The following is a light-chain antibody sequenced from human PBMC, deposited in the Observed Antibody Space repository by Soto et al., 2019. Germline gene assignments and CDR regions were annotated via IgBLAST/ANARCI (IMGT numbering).Light chain of an antibody. CDR3: SSYTSSSTFV. CDR1: SSDIGNYNS. Sequence: QSVLPQPASVSGSPGQSITISCTGTSSDIGNYNSVSWYQHHPGKAPKLIIFDVSNRHSGVSTRFSGSKSGNTASLTISGLQAEDETDYYCSSYTSSSTFVFGTGTKVTVL. V-gene: IGLV2-14*03. J-gene: IGLJ6*01. CDR2: DVS.